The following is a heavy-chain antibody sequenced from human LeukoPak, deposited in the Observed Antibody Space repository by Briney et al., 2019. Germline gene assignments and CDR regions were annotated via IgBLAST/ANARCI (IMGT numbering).Heavy chain of an antibody. CDR3: ARGSIVVVPAAFEP. CDR2: INSDGSST. J-gene: IGHJ5*02. D-gene: IGHD2-2*01. CDR1: GFTFSSYW. Sequence: GGSLRLSCAASGFTFSSYWMHWVRQAPGKGLVRVSRINSDGSSTSYADSVKGRFTISRDNAKNTLYLQMNSLRAEDTAVYYCARGSIVVVPAAFEPWGQGTLVNVSS. V-gene: IGHV3-74*01.